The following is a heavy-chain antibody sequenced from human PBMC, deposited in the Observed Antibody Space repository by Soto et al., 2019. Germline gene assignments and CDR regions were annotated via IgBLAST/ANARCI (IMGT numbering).Heavy chain of an antibody. J-gene: IGHJ6*04. CDR3: ARDKKPLNWSPSILKSYYYGMDV. Sequence: GGSLRLSCAASGFTFRTFAMHWVRQAPGEGLEWVAVISNDGSNKYFLDSVKGRFTVSRDNSNNTLYLQMDSLRAEDTAVYYCARDKKPLNWSPSILKSYYYGMDVWGKGPTVTVSS. V-gene: IGHV3-30-3*01. D-gene: IGHD1-1*01. CDR2: ISNDGSNK. CDR1: GFTFRTFA.